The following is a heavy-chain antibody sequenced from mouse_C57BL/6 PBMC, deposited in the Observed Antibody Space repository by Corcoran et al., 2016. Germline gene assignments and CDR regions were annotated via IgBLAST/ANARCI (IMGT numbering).Heavy chain of an antibody. CDR2: INPSNGGT. D-gene: IGHD1-1*01. J-gene: IGHJ1*03. CDR1: GYTFTSYW. CDR3: ARWHGSSDNWYFDV. Sequence: QVQLQQPGTELVKPGASVKLSCKTSGYTFTSYWMHWVKQRPGQGLEWIGNINPSNGGTNYNEKFKSKATLTVDKSSSTAYMQLSSLTSEDSAVYYCARWHGSSDNWYFDVWGTGTTVTVSS. V-gene: IGHV1-53*01.